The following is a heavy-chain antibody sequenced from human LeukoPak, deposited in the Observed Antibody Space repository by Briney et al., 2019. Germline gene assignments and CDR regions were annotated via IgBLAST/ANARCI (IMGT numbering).Heavy chain of an antibody. V-gene: IGHV3-7*01. D-gene: IGHD3-10*01. Sequence: PWGSLRLSCEASGFSFSSYWMTWVRQPPGKVPEWVANIRQDESERYSADSVKGRFTISRDNAKKSVYLHMSSLRAEDTALYYCARLSAYYYGSYFYYYMDVWGKGTTVTVSS. CDR2: IRQDESER. CDR3: ARLSAYYYGSYFYYYMDV. J-gene: IGHJ6*03. CDR1: GFSFSSYW.